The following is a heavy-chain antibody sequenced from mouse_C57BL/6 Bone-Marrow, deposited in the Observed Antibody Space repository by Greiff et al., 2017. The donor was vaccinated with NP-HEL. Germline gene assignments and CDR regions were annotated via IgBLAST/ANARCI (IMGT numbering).Heavy chain of an antibody. D-gene: IGHD2-2*01. CDR3: EVTTIYYAMDY. V-gene: IGHV1-82*01. Sequence: QVQLQQSGPELVKPGASVKISCKASGYTFSSSWMNWVKQRPGQGLEWIGRIYPGDGDTNYNGKFKGKATLTAAKSSSTAYMQLSSLTSEDSAVYVCEVTTIYYAMDYWGQGTSVTVSS. J-gene: IGHJ4*01. CDR1: GYTFSSSW. CDR2: IYPGDGDT.